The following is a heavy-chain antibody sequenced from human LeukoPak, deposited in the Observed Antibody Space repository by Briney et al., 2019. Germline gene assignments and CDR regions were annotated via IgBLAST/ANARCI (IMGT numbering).Heavy chain of an antibody. J-gene: IGHJ4*02. CDR3: ASGWGSSSGWYYD. V-gene: IGHV3-30*04. D-gene: IGHD6-19*01. CDR2: ISYDGSNK. CDR1: GFTFSSYA. Sequence: GGSLRLSCAASGFTFSSYAMHWVRQAPGKGLEWVAVISYDGSNKYYADSVKGRFTISRDNSKNTLYLQMNSLRAEDTAAYYCASGWGSSSGWYYDWGQGTLVTVSS.